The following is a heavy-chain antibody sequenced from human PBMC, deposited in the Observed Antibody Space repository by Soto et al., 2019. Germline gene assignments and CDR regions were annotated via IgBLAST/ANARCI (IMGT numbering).Heavy chain of an antibody. CDR2: TYYRSKWYS. CDR1: GDSVSSNSAT. D-gene: IGHD1-1*01. Sequence: SQTLSLTCAISGDSVSSNSATWNWIRQSPSRGLEWLGRTYYRSKWYSDYAPSVKSRIAINPDTSKNQFSLHLNSVVPEDTAVYYCGRAHLGTDRYVLEPFDPWGQRTLVTVSS. V-gene: IGHV6-1*01. CDR3: GRAHLGTDRYVLEPFDP. J-gene: IGHJ5*02.